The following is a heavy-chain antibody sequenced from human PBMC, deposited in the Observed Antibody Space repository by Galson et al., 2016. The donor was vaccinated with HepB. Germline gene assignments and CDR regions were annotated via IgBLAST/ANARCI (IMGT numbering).Heavy chain of an antibody. CDR1: GFTLGNYW. V-gene: IGHV3-7*01. J-gene: IGHJ6*04. D-gene: IGHD2-15*01. CDR2: IKGDGSEE. Sequence: SLRLSCAASGFTLGNYWMTWVRQAPGKGLEWVANIKGDGSEEYYVDSVKGRFTISRDNGGNSLYLQMNSLRVEDTAVFYCEIGVGFLTYYYGMDVWGKGTTVTVSS. CDR3: EIGVGFLTYYYGMDV.